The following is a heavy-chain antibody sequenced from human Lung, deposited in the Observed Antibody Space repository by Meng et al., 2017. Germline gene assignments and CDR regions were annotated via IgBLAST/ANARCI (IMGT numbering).Heavy chain of an antibody. CDR2: ISSDSRYI. J-gene: IGHJ4*02. Sequence: EVQLVESGGGLVMPGGSRRRCCAASGFTFSNYSMNWVRQAPGKGLEWVSSISSDSRYIFYADSVKGRFTISRDNAKNSLYLQMNSLSPEDTAVFYCARFETVGVATGDFWGQGTLVTVSS. D-gene: IGHD2-15*01. CDR3: ARFETVGVATGDF. CDR1: GFTFSNYS. V-gene: IGHV3-21*01.